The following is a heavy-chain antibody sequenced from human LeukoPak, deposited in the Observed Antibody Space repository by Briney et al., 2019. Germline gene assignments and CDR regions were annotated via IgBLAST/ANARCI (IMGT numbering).Heavy chain of an antibody. CDR2: IKQDGSEK. CDR3: ARDPGYCSGGSCHELFDY. D-gene: IGHD2-15*01. V-gene: IGHV3-7*01. CDR1: GFTFSSYW. J-gene: IGHJ4*02. Sequence: GGSLRLSCAASGFTFSSYWMSWVRQAPGKGLEWVANIKQDGSEKYYVDSVKGRFTISRDNAKNSLYLQMNGLRAEDTAVYYCARDPGYCSGGSCHELFDYWGQGTLVTVSS.